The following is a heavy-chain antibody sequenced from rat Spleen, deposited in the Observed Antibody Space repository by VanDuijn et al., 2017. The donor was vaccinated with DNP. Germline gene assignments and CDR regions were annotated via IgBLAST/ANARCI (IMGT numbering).Heavy chain of an antibody. D-gene: IGHD1-1*01. CDR3: ARVGDLHEGGSGDALDV. CDR2: ITTSGDRT. V-gene: IGHV5-25*01. J-gene: IGHJ3*01. Sequence: EVRLEESGGGLVQPGGSLTLSCVVSGFTFSYYYMAWVRQAPKKGLEVVATITTSGDRTSYPDSVKGRFTISRDNAKNTLYLQMNSMQSEDTAIYHCARVGDLHEGGSGDALDVWGQGTLVTVSS. CDR1: GFTFSYYY.